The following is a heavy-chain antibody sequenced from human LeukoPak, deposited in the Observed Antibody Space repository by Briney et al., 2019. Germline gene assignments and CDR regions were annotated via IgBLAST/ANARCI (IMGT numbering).Heavy chain of an antibody. CDR2: IYSGGTT. Sequence: GGSLRLSCAASGFTVGSNYMSWVRQAPGKGLEWVSIIYSGGTTYYADSVKGRFTISRDNSKNTLSLQMNSLRPEDTAVYYCARAGGGYCTTTCYASDYWGQGTLVTVSS. CDR3: ARAGGGYCTTTCYASDY. CDR1: GFTVGSNY. D-gene: IGHD2-8*01. J-gene: IGHJ4*02. V-gene: IGHV3-53*05.